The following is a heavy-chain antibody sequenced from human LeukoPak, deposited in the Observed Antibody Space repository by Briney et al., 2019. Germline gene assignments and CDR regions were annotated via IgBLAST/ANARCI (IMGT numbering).Heavy chain of an antibody. D-gene: IGHD7-27*01. J-gene: IGHJ4*02. V-gene: IGHV4-39*01. CDR2: IYYSGST. CDR3: ASPQPDLTGFYYFDY. Sequence: SETLSLICAVYGGSFSGYYWGWIRQPPGKGLEWIGSIYYSGSTYYNPSLKSRVTISVDTSKNQFSLKLSSVTAADTAVYYCASPQPDLTGFYYFDYWGQGTLVTVSS. CDR1: GGSFSGYY.